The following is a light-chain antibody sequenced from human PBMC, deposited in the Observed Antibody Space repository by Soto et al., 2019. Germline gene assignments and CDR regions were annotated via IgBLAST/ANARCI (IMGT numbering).Light chain of an antibody. CDR3: MQGTHWPIT. CDR1: QSLVHSDGIAY. CDR2: KVS. Sequence: DAVMTQSPLALPVTLGQPASISCRSNQSLVHSDGIAYFSWFQQRPGRSPRRLIYKVSNRDSGVPARFSGSGSGTDFALKISRVEAEDVGVYYCMQGTHWPITFGQGTRVEIK. J-gene: IGKJ5*01. V-gene: IGKV2-30*02.